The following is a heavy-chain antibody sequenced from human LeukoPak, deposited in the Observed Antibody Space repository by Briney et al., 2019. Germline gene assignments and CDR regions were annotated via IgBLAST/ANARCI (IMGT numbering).Heavy chain of an antibody. V-gene: IGHV3-20*04. Sequence: GGSLRLSCAASGFTFDDYGMSWVRQAPGKGLEGVSGINWNGGSTGCADSVKGRFTISRDNAKNSLYLQMDSLRAEDTDLYYCARGGNLDIVVVPAAKDYYYYMDVWGKGTTVTVSS. CDR1: GFTFDDYG. CDR3: ARGGNLDIVVVPAAKDYYYYMDV. CDR2: INWNGGST. J-gene: IGHJ6*03. D-gene: IGHD2-2*03.